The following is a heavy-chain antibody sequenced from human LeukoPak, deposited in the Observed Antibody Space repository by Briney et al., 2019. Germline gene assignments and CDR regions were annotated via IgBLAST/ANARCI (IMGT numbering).Heavy chain of an antibody. CDR2: IYYSGST. Sequence: PSETLSLTCTVAGGSISSYYWSWIRQPPGKGLEWIGYIYYSGSTNYNPSLKSRVTISVDTSKNQFSLKLSSVTAADTAVYYCARHIRNWFDPWGQGTLVTVSS. V-gene: IGHV4-59*08. CDR3: ARHIRNWFDP. CDR1: GGSISSYY. J-gene: IGHJ5*02.